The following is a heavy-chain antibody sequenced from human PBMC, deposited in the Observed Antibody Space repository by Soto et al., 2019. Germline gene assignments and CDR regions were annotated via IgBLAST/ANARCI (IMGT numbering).Heavy chain of an antibody. CDR1: GYDFTAYD. J-gene: IGHJ6*02. V-gene: IGHV1-8*02. CDR3: GRGPSPRAPAGGTPYYFTMDV. Sequence: ASVKVSCKASGYDFTAYDINWVRQASGQGLEWMGWMNPINGATGFAQRFQGRVSMTRNTATDTAYLDLTGLRSDDTAVYYCGRGPSPRAPAGGTPYYFTMDVWGQGTTVTVSS. CDR2: MNPINGAT. D-gene: IGHD6-13*01.